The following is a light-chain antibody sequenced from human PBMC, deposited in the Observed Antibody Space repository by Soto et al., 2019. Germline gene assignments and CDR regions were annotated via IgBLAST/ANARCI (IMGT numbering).Light chain of an antibody. V-gene: IGKV1-39*01. CDR1: QSINSF. CDR2: TTS. Sequence: DVQMTQSPSSLSASVGDRVTITCRAGQSINSFLNWYQQKPGKAPKLLIHTTSSLQSGVPSRFSGSGSGTDFTLTISSLQPEDFATYYCRQSDSTPQTFGGGTRVEVK. J-gene: IGKJ4*01. CDR3: RQSDSTPQT.